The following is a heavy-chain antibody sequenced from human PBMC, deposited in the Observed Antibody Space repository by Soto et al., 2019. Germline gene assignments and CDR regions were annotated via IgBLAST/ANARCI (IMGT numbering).Heavy chain of an antibody. CDR3: ARGGGVYYFDY. Sequence: SETLSLTCTVSGGSISSSSYYWGWIRQPPGKGLEWIGSIYYSGSTYYNPSLKSRVTISVDTSKNQFSLKLSSVTAADTAVYYCARGGGVYYFDYWGQGTLVTVSS. V-gene: IGHV4-39*01. CDR1: GGSISSSSYY. D-gene: IGHD2-8*02. J-gene: IGHJ4*02. CDR2: IYYSGST.